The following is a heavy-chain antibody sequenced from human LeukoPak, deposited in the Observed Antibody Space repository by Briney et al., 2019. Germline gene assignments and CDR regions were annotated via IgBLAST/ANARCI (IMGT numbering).Heavy chain of an antibody. V-gene: IGHV4-4*07. CDR2: IYTSGSS. D-gene: IGHD3-3*01. CDR1: GCSISSYY. CDR3: ARDRAGVFGVVIIDY. Sequence: PSETLSLTCTVSGCSISSYYRSWIRQPAGKGLEWIGRIYTSGSSNYNPSLKSRVTMSVDASKNQFSLKLSSVTAADAAVYYCARDRAGVFGVVIIDYWGQGTLVTVSS. J-gene: IGHJ4*02.